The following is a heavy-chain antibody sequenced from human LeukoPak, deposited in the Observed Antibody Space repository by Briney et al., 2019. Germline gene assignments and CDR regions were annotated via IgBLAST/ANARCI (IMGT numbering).Heavy chain of an antibody. Sequence: GGSLRLSCVTSGFIFSDYYMSWIREAPGKGLEWISYISPSSSFANYADSIKGRFTTSRDNAKNSLFLHMNSLGAEDTAMYYCARDDSSGSHFDSWGQGTLVTVSS. CDR2: ISPSSSFA. J-gene: IGHJ4*02. V-gene: IGHV3-11*05. CDR3: ARDDSSGSHFDS. D-gene: IGHD3-22*01. CDR1: GFIFSDYY.